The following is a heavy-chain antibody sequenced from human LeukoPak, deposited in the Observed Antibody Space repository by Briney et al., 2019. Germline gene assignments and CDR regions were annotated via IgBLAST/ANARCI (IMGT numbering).Heavy chain of an antibody. V-gene: IGHV4-39*07. J-gene: IGHJ4*02. CDR3: TRGHRDGYNLRNFDY. Sequence: PSETLSLTCTVSGGSMTSSSYYWGWIRQPPGKGLEWIGSIYYSGSTYYNPSLKSRVTISLDTSKNQFSLKLNSVTAADTAVYYCTRGHRDGYNLRNFDYWGQGTLVTVSS. CDR1: GGSMTSSSYY. D-gene: IGHD5-24*01. CDR2: IYYSGST.